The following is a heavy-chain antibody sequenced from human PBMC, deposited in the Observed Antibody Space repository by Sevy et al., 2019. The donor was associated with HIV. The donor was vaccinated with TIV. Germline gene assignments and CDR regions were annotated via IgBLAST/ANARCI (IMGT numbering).Heavy chain of an antibody. Sequence: GGSLRLSCAAAGFNFNNYAMTWVRQAPGKGLEWVSGISFSGSKTYYAESVKGRFSISRDPSKNTLYMQMNNVRVEDTDVYFCAKTPFMDFWNDYYSFYFDFWGQGTLVTVSS. CDR2: ISFSGSKT. J-gene: IGHJ4*02. CDR1: GFNFNNYA. D-gene: IGHD3-3*01. CDR3: AKTPFMDFWNDYYSFYFDF. V-gene: IGHV3-23*01.